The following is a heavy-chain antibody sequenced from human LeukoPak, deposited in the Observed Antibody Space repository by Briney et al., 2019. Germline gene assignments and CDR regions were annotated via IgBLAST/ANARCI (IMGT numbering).Heavy chain of an antibody. V-gene: IGHV4-34*01. CDR3: ARHVDTAMVRIGD. CDR2: IYYSGST. J-gene: IGHJ4*02. Sequence: SETLSLTCAVYGGSFSGYYWSWIRQPPGKGLEWIGSIYYSGSTYYNPSLKSRVTISVDTSKNQFSLKLSSVTAADTAVYYCARHVDTAMVRIGDWGQGTLVTVSS. D-gene: IGHD5-18*01. CDR1: GGSFSGYY.